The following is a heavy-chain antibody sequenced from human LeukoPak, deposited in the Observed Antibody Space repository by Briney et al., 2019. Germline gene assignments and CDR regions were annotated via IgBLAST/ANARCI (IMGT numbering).Heavy chain of an antibody. Sequence: PSETLSLTCTVSGGSISSYYWSWIRQPPGKGLEWIGYIYYSGSTNYNPSLKSRVTISVDTSKNRFSLKLSSVTAADTAVYYCASISDYYDSSGYYSVRFDYWGQGTLVTVSS. V-gene: IGHV4-59*12. D-gene: IGHD3-22*01. J-gene: IGHJ4*02. CDR2: IYYSGST. CDR1: GGSISSYY. CDR3: ASISDYYDSSGYYSVRFDY.